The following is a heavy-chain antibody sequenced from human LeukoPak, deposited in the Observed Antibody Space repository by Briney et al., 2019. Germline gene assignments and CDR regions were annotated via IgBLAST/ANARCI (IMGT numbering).Heavy chain of an antibody. CDR3: ARDSPAYCSGGNCYNWYFDL. CDR1: GDSITNRNW. J-gene: IGHJ2*01. Sequence: PSETLSLTCAVSGDSITNRNWWNWVRQPPGKGLEWIGEISHSGSTNYNPSLKSRVTISVDESKNEFSLNLSSVTAADTAVYYCARDSPAYCSGGNCYNWYFDLWGRGTLVSVSS. V-gene: IGHV4-4*02. D-gene: IGHD2-15*01. CDR2: ISHSGST.